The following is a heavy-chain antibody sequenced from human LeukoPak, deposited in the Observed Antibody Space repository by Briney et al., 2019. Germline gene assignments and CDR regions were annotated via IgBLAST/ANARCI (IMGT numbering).Heavy chain of an antibody. J-gene: IGHJ4*02. CDR3: ASGAVAGLAY. CDR1: GDSVSSNSAA. CDR2: TYYRSKWYN. D-gene: IGHD6-19*01. V-gene: IGHV6-1*01. Sequence: SQTLSLTCAISGDSVSSNSAAWNWIRQSPSRGLEWLGRTYYRSKWYNDYAISVKSRITINPDTSKNQFSLQLSSATPEDTAVYYCASGAVAGLAYWGQGTLVSVSS.